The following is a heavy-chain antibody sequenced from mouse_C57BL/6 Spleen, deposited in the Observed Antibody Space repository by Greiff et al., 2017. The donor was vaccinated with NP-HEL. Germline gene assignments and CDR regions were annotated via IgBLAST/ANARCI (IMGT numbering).Heavy chain of an antibody. D-gene: IGHD3-3*01. CDR1: GFTFSSYG. J-gene: IGHJ2*01. Sequence: EVKLMESGGDLVKPGGSLKLSCAASGFTFSSYGMSWVRQTPDKRLEWVATISSGGSYTYYPDSVKGRFTISRDNAKNTLYLPMRSLKTEDTAMYYWSRHRCPPPRGQVYYVDYWGQGTTLTVSS. CDR2: ISSGGSYT. V-gene: IGHV5-6*01. CDR3: SRHRCPPPRGQVYYVDY.